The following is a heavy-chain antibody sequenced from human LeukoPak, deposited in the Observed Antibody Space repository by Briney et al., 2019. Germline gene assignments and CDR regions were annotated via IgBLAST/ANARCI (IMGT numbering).Heavy chain of an antibody. CDR1: GFTFSSYA. CDR2: ISGSGDNT. CDR3: AKGSYYDSSGSFYFDY. D-gene: IGHD3-22*01. J-gene: IGHJ4*02. V-gene: IGHV3-23*01. Sequence: GGSLRLSCAASGFTFSSYAMSWVRQAPGKRLEWVSDISGSGDNTYYADSVKGRFTISRDNSKNTLYVQVNSLGTEDTAAYYCAKGSYYDSSGSFYFDYWGQGTLVTVSS.